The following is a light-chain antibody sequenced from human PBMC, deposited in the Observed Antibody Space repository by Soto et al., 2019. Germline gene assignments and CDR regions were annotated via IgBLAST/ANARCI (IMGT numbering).Light chain of an antibody. V-gene: IGLV2-14*01. Sequence: QSVLTQPASVSGSPGQSITISCTGTSSDIGGYNYVSWYQQHPGKAPKLMIYEVNNRPSGVSNRFSGSKSGNTASLTISGLQAEDEADYYCSSYTSSSTLWVFGGATKLTVL. CDR3: SSYTSSSTLWV. CDR2: EVN. CDR1: SSDIGGYNY. J-gene: IGLJ3*02.